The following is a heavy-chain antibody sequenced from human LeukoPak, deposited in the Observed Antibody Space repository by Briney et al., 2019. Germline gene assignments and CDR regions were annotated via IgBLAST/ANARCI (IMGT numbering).Heavy chain of an antibody. D-gene: IGHD2-15*01. J-gene: IGHJ4*02. CDR2: FDPEDGET. V-gene: IGHV1-24*01. CDR1: GYTLTELS. CDR3: AIRRLSCSGGSCYFDY. Sequence: ASVKVSCKVSGYTLTELSMHWVRQAPGKGLEWMGGFDPEDGETIYAQKFQGRVTMTEDTSTDTACMELSSLRSEDTAVYYCAIRRLSCSGGSCYFDYWGQGTLVAVSS.